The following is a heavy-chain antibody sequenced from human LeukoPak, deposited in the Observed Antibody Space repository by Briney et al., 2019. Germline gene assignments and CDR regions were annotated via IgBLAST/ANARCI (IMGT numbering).Heavy chain of an antibody. CDR2: IYYSGST. Sequence: PSETLSLTCTVPGGSISSSSYYWGWIRQPPGKGLEWIGSIYYSGSTYYNPSLKSRVTISVDTSKNQYSLKLSSVTAADTAVYYCARHRLTAPIRALDYWGQGTLVTVSS. D-gene: IGHD2-21*02. CDR3: ARHRLTAPIRALDY. V-gene: IGHV4-39*01. J-gene: IGHJ4*02. CDR1: GGSISSSSYY.